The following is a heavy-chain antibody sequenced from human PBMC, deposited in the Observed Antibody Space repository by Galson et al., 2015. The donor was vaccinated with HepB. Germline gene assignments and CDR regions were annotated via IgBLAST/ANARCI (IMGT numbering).Heavy chain of an antibody. CDR3: ARGGSSSSRPGVYYGMDV. D-gene: IGHD6-6*01. CDR1: GLTLSNYS. CDR2: IAYTGSTT. J-gene: IGHJ6*02. V-gene: IGHV3-30-3*01. Sequence: SLRLSCAASGLTLSNYSMHWVRQASGTGLEWVAVIAYTGSTTSYAHSLKRRVTISSDHSKNTLYLQMNSLRAEDTALYYYARGGSSSSRPGVYYGMDVWGQGTTVTVSS.